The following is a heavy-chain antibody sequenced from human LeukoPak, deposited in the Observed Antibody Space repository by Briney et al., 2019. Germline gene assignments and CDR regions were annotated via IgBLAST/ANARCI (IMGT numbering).Heavy chain of an antibody. Sequence: SGTLSPTCAVSGGYISSFYWWSWVRQPPGKGLEWIGEIYHSGTTNSNPSLKSRVAISVDKSNNQFSLRLSSVTAADTAVYYCARMVYDTSGYYPSFDYWGQGTLVTVSS. J-gene: IGHJ4*02. CDR1: GGYISSFYW. D-gene: IGHD3-22*01. V-gene: IGHV4-4*02. CDR2: IYHSGTT. CDR3: ARMVYDTSGYYPSFDY.